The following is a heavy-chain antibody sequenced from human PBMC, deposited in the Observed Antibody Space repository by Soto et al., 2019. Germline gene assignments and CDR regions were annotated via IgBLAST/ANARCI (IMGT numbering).Heavy chain of an antibody. V-gene: IGHV3-30*18. CDR2: ISYDGSNK. CDR1: GFTFSSYG. J-gene: IGHJ4*02. Sequence: GGSLRLSCAASGFTFSSYGMHWVRQAPGKGLEWVAVISYDGSNKYYADSVKGRFTISRDNSKNTLYLQMNSLRAEDTAVYYCAKVLGSSTDGFDYWGQGTLVTVSS. D-gene: IGHD6-13*01. CDR3: AKVLGSSTDGFDY.